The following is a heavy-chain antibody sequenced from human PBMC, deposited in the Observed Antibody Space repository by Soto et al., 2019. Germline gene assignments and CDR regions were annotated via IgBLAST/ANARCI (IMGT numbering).Heavy chain of an antibody. CDR3: EVGETLSSSWYGKFDY. J-gene: IGHJ4*02. CDR2: ISGSGGST. CDR1: GFTFSHYA. D-gene: IGHD6-13*01. V-gene: IGHV3-23*01. Sequence: GGSLRLSCAASGFTFSHYAMSWVRQAPGKGLEWVSAISGSGGSTYYADSVKGRFTISRDNSKNTLYLQMNSLRAEDTAVYYCEVGETLSSSWYGKFDYWGQGTLVTVSS.